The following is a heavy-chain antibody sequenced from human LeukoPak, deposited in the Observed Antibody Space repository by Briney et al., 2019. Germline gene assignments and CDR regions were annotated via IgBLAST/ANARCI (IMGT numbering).Heavy chain of an antibody. Sequence: GGSLRLSCAASGFTFTNYRMTWVRQAPGKGLEWVSSISSTSGYIFYADSVQGRFTISRDNAKSSLYLQMNSLRAKDTAVYYCARENGDYADAFDIWGQGTMGTVSS. V-gene: IGHV3-21*01. D-gene: IGHD4-17*01. CDR1: GFTFTNYR. CDR3: ARENGDYADAFDI. CDR2: ISSTSGYI. J-gene: IGHJ3*02.